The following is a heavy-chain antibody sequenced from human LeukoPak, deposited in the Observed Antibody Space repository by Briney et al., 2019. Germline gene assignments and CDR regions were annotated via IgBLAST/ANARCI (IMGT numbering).Heavy chain of an antibody. V-gene: IGHV3-15*01. CDR2: LKSKADGGTI. J-gene: IGHJ1*01. D-gene: IGHD4/OR15-4a*01. Sequence: GGSLSLSCEALGFNISNAWMSWVRQTPGKGLEWVGRLKSKADGGTIDFAAPVTDRFTISRDDSKNLMHLQLNSLKTEDSGVYFCTTDRLFFQHWGQGTVVTVS. CDR1: GFNISNAW. CDR3: TTDRLFFQH.